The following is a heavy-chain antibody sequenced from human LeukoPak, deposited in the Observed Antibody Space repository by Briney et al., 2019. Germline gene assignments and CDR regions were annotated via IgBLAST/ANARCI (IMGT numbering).Heavy chain of an antibody. J-gene: IGHJ4*02. CDR3: ARETERYSSSWYTDNYFDY. D-gene: IGHD6-13*01. V-gene: IGHV4-34*01. CDR2: INHSGST. CDR1: GGSFSGYY. Sequence: SETLSLTCAAYGGSFSGYYWSWIRQPPGKGLEWIGEINHSGSTNYNPSLKSRVTISVDTSKNQFSLKLSSVTAADTAVYYCARETERYSSSWYTDNYFDYWGQGTLVTVSS.